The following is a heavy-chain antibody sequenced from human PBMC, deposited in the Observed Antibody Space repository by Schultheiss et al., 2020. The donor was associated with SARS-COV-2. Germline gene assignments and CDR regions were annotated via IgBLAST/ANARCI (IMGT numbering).Heavy chain of an antibody. Sequence: SETLSLTCAVYGGSISSGGYYWSWIRQHPGKGLEWIGYIYYSGSTYYNPSLKSRVTISVDTSKNQFSLKLSSVTAADTAVYYCARLRHDILTVKVRGYFDYWGQGTLVTVSS. V-gene: IGHV4-31*11. CDR2: IYYSGST. J-gene: IGHJ4*02. CDR1: GGSISSGGYY. D-gene: IGHD3-9*01. CDR3: ARLRHDILTVKVRGYFDY.